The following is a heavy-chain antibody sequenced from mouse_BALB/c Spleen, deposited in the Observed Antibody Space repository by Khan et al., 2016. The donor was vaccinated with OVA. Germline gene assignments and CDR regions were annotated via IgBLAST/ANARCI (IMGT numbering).Heavy chain of an antibody. CDR1: GDSITSGY. Sequence: EVKLEESGPSLVKPSQTLSLTCSVTGDSITSGYWSWIRKFPGNKLEYMGYMIYSGNTYYNPSLKSRISITRHTSKNQYYLQLNSVTTDDTATYYSAGSTCRYAFAYWGQGTLVTVSA. D-gene: IGHD2-14*01. CDR3: AGSTCRYAFAY. CDR2: MIYSGNT. J-gene: IGHJ3*01. V-gene: IGHV3-8*02.